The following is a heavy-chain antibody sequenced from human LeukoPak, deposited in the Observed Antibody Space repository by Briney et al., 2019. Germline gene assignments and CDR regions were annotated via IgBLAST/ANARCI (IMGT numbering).Heavy chain of an antibody. V-gene: IGHV1-2*02. J-gene: IGHJ4*02. D-gene: IGHD3-22*01. CDR3: ARALYYYDSSGYTDY. Sequence: ASVKVSCKASGYTFTGYYLHWVRQAPGQGLEWMGWISPNSGGTNFAQKFQGRVTMTRDTSISTAYMELSRLRSDDTAVYYCARALYYYDSSGYTDYWGQGTLVTVSS. CDR1: GYTFTGYY. CDR2: ISPNSGGT.